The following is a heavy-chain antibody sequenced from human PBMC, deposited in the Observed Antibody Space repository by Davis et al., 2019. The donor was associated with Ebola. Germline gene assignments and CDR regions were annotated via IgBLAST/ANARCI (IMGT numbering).Heavy chain of an antibody. J-gene: IGHJ5*02. CDR2: INAGNGNT. Sequence: AASVKVSCKASGYTFTSYAMHWVRQAPGQRLEWMGWINAGNGNTKYSQKFQGRVTITRDTSASTAYMELSSLRSEDTAVYYCARQTFLPAAILFDPWGQGTLVTVSS. CDR1: GYTFTSYA. V-gene: IGHV1-3*01. CDR3: ARQTFLPAAILFDP. D-gene: IGHD2-2*01.